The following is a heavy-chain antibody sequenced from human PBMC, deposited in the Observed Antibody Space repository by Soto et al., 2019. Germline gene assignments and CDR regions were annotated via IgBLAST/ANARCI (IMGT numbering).Heavy chain of an antibody. J-gene: IGHJ6*03. CDR3: ARVYAYYYYYRDV. V-gene: IGHV4-34*01. D-gene: IGHD2-2*02. CDR2: INHSGST. Sequence: QVQLQQWGAGLLKPSETLSLTCAVYGGSFSGYYWSWIRQPPGKGLEWIGEINHSGSTNYNPSLKSRVTISVDTSKNQFSLKLSSVTAADTAVYYCARVYAYYYYYRDVWGKGTTVTVSS. CDR1: GGSFSGYY.